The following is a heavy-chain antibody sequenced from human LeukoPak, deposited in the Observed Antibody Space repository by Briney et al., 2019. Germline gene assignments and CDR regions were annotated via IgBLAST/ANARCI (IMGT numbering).Heavy chain of an antibody. J-gene: IGHJ4*02. CDR2: IYYSGTT. D-gene: IGHD2-15*01. CDR3: ARGSQSLGYCSGGSCRAKIFDY. Sequence: PSETLSLTCTVSGGSISPYYWHWIRQPPGKGLEWIGYIYYSGTTNYNPSLKSRVTISVDTSKNQFSLKLSSVTAADTAVYYCARGSQSLGYCSGGSCRAKIFDYWGQGTLVTVSS. CDR1: GGSISPYY. V-gene: IGHV4-59*12.